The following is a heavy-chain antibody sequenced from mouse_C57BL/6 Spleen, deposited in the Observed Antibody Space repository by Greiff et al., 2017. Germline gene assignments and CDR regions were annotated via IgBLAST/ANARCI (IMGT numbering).Heavy chain of an antibody. J-gene: IGHJ4*01. CDR2: IDPSDSYT. Sequence: QVQLQQPGAELVMPGASVKLSCEASGYTFTSYWMHWVKQRPGQGLEWIGEIDPSDSYTNYNQKFKGKSTLTVDKSSSTAYMQLSSLTSEDSAVYYCARSITPYAMDYWGQGTSVTVSS. CDR3: ARSITPYAMDY. V-gene: IGHV1-69*01. CDR1: GYTFTSYW. D-gene: IGHD1-1*01.